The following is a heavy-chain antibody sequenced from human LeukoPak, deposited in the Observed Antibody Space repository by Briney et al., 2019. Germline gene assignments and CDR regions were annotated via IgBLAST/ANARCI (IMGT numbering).Heavy chain of an antibody. CDR2: IYSGGST. CDR3: AKPLSDYYDGSAWYFGY. Sequence: GGSLRLSCAASGFTVSSNYMSWVRQAPGKGLEWVSVIYSGGSTYYADSVKGRFTISRDNSKNTLYLQMNSLRAEDTAVYYCAKPLSDYYDGSAWYFGYWGQGTLVTVSS. CDR1: GFTVSSNY. V-gene: IGHV3-66*02. J-gene: IGHJ4*02. D-gene: IGHD3-22*01.